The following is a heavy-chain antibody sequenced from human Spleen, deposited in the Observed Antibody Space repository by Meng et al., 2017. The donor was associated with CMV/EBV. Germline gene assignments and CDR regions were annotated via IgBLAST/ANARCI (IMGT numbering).Heavy chain of an antibody. J-gene: IGHJ4*02. Sequence: ASVKVSCKASGYTFTDYYVHWVRQAPGQGLEWMGWINPKSGGTNYAQKFHGRVTVTRDTSISTAYMELSRLRSDDTAVYYCARDNNWGPDYWGQGTLVTVSS. CDR2: INPKSGGT. CDR1: GYTFTDYY. CDR3: ARDNNWGPDY. V-gene: IGHV1-2*02. D-gene: IGHD7-27*01.